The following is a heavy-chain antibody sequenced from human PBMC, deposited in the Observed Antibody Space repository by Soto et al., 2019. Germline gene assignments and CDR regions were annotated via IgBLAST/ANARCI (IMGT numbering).Heavy chain of an antibody. CDR3: ARSPDSSGKTYFDY. Sequence: GASVKVSCKASGGTFSSYAISWVRQAPGQGLEWMGGIIPIFGTANYAQKFQGRVTITADKSTSTAYMELSSLRSEDTAVYYCARSPDSSGKTYFDYWGQGTLVTVSS. V-gene: IGHV1-69*06. J-gene: IGHJ4*02. CDR1: GGTFSSYA. CDR2: IIPIFGTA. D-gene: IGHD3-22*01.